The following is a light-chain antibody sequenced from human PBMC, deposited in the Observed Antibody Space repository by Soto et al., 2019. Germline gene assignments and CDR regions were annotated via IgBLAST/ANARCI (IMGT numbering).Light chain of an antibody. V-gene: IGKV3-15*01. J-gene: IGKJ5*01. Sequence: EIVLTQSPATLSLSPGERATLSCRASQSVSSNLAWYQQKPGQAPRLLIYGASTRATGIPARFSGSGSGTEFTLTISSLQSEDFAVYYCQQCNNWPTFGQGTRLEIK. CDR3: QQCNNWPT. CDR2: GAS. CDR1: QSVSSN.